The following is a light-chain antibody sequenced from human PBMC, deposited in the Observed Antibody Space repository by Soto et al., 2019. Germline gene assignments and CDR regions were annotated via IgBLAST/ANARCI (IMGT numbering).Light chain of an antibody. CDR1: QSISPW. CDR3: QHYNSYSWT. CDR2: KAS. J-gene: IGKJ1*01. Sequence: DIQMTQSPSTLSASVGDRVTLTCRASQSISPWLAWYQQRPGKAPKLLIYKASNLESGVPSRFSGSGSGTEFILTINSLQPDDSATYYCQHYNSYSWTFGQGTKVGIK. V-gene: IGKV1-5*03.